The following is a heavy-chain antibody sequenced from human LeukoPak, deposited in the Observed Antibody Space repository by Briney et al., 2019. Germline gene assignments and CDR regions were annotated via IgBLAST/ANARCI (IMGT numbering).Heavy chain of an antibody. J-gene: IGHJ4*02. V-gene: IGHV3-73*01. CDR2: IRSKANSYAT. CDR1: GFTFSGSA. D-gene: IGHD2-2*01. CDR3: SSGGYCTSTSCYGEH. Sequence: GGSLRLSCAASGFTFSGSAMHWVRQASGKGLEWVGRIRSKANSYATAYGASVKGRFTISRDDSRNTAYLQMNSLKTEDTAVYYCSSGGYCTSTSCYGEHWGQGTLVTVSS.